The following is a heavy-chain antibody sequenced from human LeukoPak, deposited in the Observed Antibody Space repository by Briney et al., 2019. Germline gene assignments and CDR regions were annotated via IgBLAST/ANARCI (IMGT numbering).Heavy chain of an antibody. J-gene: IGHJ4*02. CDR2: INPSGGST. D-gene: IGHD2-15*01. V-gene: IGHV1-46*01. CDR1: GYTFTTYY. Sequence: ASVKVSCKASGYTFTTYYVHWVRQAPGQGLEWMGIINPSGGSTTYAQKFRGRLTMTRDMSTSTVYMELSSLRSEDTAVYYCARDSPPEYRSGYVDYWGQGTLVTVSS. CDR3: ARDSPPEYRSGYVDY.